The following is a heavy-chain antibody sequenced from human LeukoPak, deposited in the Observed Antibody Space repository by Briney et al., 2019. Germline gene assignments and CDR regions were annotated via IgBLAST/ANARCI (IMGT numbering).Heavy chain of an antibody. J-gene: IGHJ3*02. Sequence: PGGTLRLSCAGSGSAFSDNYMTWIRQAPGKELEWISYITSSGSTIHYADSVKGRFTISRDNAKNSVYLEMNDLRLEDTALYYCARDRSSGGAFDIWGRGTMVTVSS. V-gene: IGHV3-11*01. CDR3: ARDRSSGGAFDI. CDR1: GSAFSDNY. D-gene: IGHD3-10*01. CDR2: ITSSGSTI.